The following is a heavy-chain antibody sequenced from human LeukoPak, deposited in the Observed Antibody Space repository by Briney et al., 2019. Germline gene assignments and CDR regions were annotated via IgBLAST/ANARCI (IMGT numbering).Heavy chain of an antibody. D-gene: IGHD2-2*01. CDR1: GFTFSSQA. J-gene: IGHJ4*02. CDR2: ISYDGSNK. CDR3: VSRYQLPFDY. Sequence: GGSLRLSCAASGFTFSSQAMTWVRQAPGKGLEWVAIISYDGSNKYYADSVKGRFTISRDNSKSTLYLQMNSLRGEDTAVYYCVSRYQLPFDYWGQGTLVTVSS. V-gene: IGHV3-30-3*01.